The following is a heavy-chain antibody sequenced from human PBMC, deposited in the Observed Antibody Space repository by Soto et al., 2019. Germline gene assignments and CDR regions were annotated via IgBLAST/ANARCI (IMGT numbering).Heavy chain of an antibody. V-gene: IGHV4-61*08. J-gene: IGHJ3*02. Sequence: PSETLSLTCTVSGGSISSGGYYWSWIRQHPGKGLEWIGSIYYSGSNNYNHSLKSRVTISLDTSKNQFSLKVSSVSVSDTVVYYCARDRPLGRMTTLTSDAFYIWGQVTMVTVS. CDR3: ARDRPLGRMTTLTSDAFYI. D-gene: IGHD4-4*01. CDR2: IYYSGSN. CDR1: GGSISSGGYY.